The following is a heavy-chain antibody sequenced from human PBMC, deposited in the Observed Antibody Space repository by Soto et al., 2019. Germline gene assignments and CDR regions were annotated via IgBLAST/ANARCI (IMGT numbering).Heavy chain of an antibody. Sequence: ASVKVSCKASGYTFTSYAMHWVRQAPGQRLEWMGWINAGNGNTKYSQKFQGRVTITRDTSASTAYMELSSLRSEDTAVYYCARGDDIVLVPAARPGDYYYYGTDVWGQGTTVTVSS. J-gene: IGHJ6*02. V-gene: IGHV1-3*01. CDR1: GYTFTSYA. CDR3: ARGDDIVLVPAARPGDYYYYGTDV. D-gene: IGHD2-2*01. CDR2: INAGNGNT.